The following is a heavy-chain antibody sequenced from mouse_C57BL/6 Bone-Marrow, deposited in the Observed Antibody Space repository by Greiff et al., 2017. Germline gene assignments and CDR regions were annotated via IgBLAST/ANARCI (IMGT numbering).Heavy chain of an antibody. CDR2: IYPSDSET. J-gene: IGHJ1*03. V-gene: IGHV1-61*01. CDR3: ARRGEIYCGNYGWYFDV. Sequence: QVQLQQPGAELVRPGSSVKLSCKASGYTFTSYWMDWVKQRPGQGLEWIGNIYPSDSETHYNQKFKDKATLTVDKSSSTAYMQLSSLTSEDSAVYYCARRGEIYCGNYGWYFDVRGTRTTVTVS. D-gene: IGHD2-1*01. CDR1: GYTFTSYW.